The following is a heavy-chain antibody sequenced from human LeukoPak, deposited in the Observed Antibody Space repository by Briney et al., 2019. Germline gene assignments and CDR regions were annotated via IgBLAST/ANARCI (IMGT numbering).Heavy chain of an antibody. CDR3: ARFKAGFFYYVDV. D-gene: IGHD3-10*01. J-gene: IGHJ6*03. CDR1: GGSISSSY. CDR2: IYYTGST. Sequence: PSETLSLTCTVSGGSISSSYWSWIRQPPGKGLEWIGYIYYTGSTNYNPSLRSRVTISVDTSKNQFSLKLSSVTAADTAVYYCARFKAGFFYYVDVWGKGTTVTVSS. V-gene: IGHV4-59*08.